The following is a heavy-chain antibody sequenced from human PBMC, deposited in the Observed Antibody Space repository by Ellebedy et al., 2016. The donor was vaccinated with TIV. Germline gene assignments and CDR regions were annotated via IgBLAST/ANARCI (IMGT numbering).Heavy chain of an antibody. V-gene: IGHV1-3*01. D-gene: IGHD6-13*01. Sequence: AASVKVSCKASGYTFTKFPMHWLRQAPGQRLAWMGWTNADNCDTKYAQKFQGRVTFLRDTSASTAYMELSSLRSEDTAIYYCARDLGSTSWYGDAFDVWGQGTMVTVSS. CDR3: ARDLGSTSWYGDAFDV. CDR1: GYTFTKFP. J-gene: IGHJ3*01. CDR2: TNADNCDT.